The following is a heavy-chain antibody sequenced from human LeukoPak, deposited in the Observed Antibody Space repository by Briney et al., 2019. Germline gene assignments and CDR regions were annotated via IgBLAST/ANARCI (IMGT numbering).Heavy chain of an antibody. Sequence: GGSLRLSXAASGFTVSSNYMNWVRQAPGEGVEWVSVIYSGGSTYYADSVKGRFTISRDNSKNTLYLQMNSLRAEDTAVYYCARGRIAVAGPFDYWGQGTLVTVSS. CDR2: IYSGGST. V-gene: IGHV3-53*01. D-gene: IGHD6-19*01. J-gene: IGHJ4*02. CDR1: GFTVSSNY. CDR3: ARGRIAVAGPFDY.